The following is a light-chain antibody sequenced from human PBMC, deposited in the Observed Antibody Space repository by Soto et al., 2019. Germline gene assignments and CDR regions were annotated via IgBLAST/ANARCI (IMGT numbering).Light chain of an antibody. CDR2: AAS. J-gene: IGKJ3*01. CDR1: QSSCSW. Sequence: DIPMTQSPSSVSASVGDRVTTTCRASQSSCSWLAWYQQKPGKAPKLLIYAASSLQSGVPSRFSGSGSGTDFTLTISSLQPEDFATYYCQQANSFPFTFGPGTKVDIK. CDR3: QQANSFPFT. V-gene: IGKV1-12*01.